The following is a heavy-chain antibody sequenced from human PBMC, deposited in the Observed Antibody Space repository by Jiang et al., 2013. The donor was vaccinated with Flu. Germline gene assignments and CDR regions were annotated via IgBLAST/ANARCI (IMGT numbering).Heavy chain of an antibody. V-gene: IGHV7-4-1*01. CDR3: ARDLAASPTMVRFDP. CDR2: INTNTGNP. D-gene: IGHD3-10*01. J-gene: IGHJ5*02. CDR1: GYTFTSYA. Sequence: QSGSELKKPGASVKVSYKASGYTFTSYAMNWVRQAPGQGLEWMGWINTNTGNPTYAQGFTGRFVFSLDTSVSTAYLQICSLKAEDTAVYYCARDLAASPTMVRFDPWGQGTLVTVSS.